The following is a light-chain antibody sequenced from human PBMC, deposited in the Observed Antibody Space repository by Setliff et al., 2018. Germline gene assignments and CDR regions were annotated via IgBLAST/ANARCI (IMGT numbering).Light chain of an antibody. J-gene: IGLJ1*01. CDR2: DFK. Sequence: QSALTQPASVSGSPGQSVTISCTGTSRDVGYYNLVSWYQQHPGKAPKVILYDFKTRPSGVSDRFSGSKSGNTASLTISGLQAEDEADYYCCSYAGGSASAFGTGTKVTVL. V-gene: IGLV2-23*02. CDR1: SRDVGYYNL. CDR3: CSYAGGSASA.